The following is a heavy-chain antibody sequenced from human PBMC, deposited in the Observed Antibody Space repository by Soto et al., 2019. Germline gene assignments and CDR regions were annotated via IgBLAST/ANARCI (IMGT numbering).Heavy chain of an antibody. V-gene: IGHV1-8*01. CDR1: GNTFTSYD. Sequence: ASVKVSCKASGNTFTSYDINWGRHATGHGLEWMGWINPNSGNIGYAQKFQGRVTMTRDTAIRTAYMEVSRLRSDDTAVYYCARGRASGSYYLLDYWGQGTLVTVS. CDR2: INPNSGNI. D-gene: IGHD3-10*01. CDR3: ARGRASGSYYLLDY. J-gene: IGHJ4*02.